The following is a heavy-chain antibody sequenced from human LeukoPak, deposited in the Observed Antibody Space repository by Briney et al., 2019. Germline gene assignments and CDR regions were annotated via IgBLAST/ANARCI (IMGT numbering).Heavy chain of an antibody. V-gene: IGHV1-18*01. CDR3: ARGSSGSYYDFDY. Sequence: ASVKVSCKASGYTCTSYSFSWVRQAPRQGIEWKGWISAYNGNTNYAQKLQGRVTMTTDTSTSTAYMELRSLRSDDTAVYYCARGSSGSYYDFDYWGQGTLVTVSS. CDR1: GYTCTSYS. CDR2: ISAYNGNT. J-gene: IGHJ4*02. D-gene: IGHD3-10*01.